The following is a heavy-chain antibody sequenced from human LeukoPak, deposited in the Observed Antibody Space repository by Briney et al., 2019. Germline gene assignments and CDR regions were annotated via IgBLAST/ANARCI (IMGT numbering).Heavy chain of an antibody. CDR1: GYTFTSYY. Sequence: ASVKVSCKASGYTFTSYYMHWVRQAPGQGLEWMGIINPSGGSTSYAQEFQGRVTMTRDTSTSTVYMGLSSLRSEDTAVYYCARASDSSGYYAPQHYFDYWGQGTLVTVSS. CDR3: ARASDSSGYYAPQHYFDY. V-gene: IGHV1-46*03. CDR2: INPSGGST. D-gene: IGHD3-22*01. J-gene: IGHJ4*02.